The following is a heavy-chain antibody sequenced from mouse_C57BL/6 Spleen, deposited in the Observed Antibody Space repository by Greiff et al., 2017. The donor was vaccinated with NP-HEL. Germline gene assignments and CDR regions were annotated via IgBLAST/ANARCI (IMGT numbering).Heavy chain of an antibody. J-gene: IGHJ3*01. Sequence: QVQLQQPGAELVKPGASVKMSCKASGYTFTSYWITWVKQRPGQGLEWIGDIYPGSGSTNYNEKFKSKATLTVDTSSSTAYMQLSSLTSEDSAVYYCAYDYDGEGWFAYWGQGTLVTVSA. CDR2: IYPGSGST. D-gene: IGHD2-4*01. V-gene: IGHV1-55*01. CDR1: GYTFTSYW. CDR3: AYDYDGEGWFAY.